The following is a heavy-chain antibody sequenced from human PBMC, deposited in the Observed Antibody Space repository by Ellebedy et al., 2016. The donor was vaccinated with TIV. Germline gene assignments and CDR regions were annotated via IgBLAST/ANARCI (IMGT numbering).Heavy chain of an antibody. J-gene: IGHJ4*02. Sequence: GGSLRLXXAASGFTFDDHGMHWVRQVPRKGLEWVSGISWSNEGIEYADSVKGRFTISRDNAENSLYLQMNSLRPEDSALYYCVRDMNPVAGTPFDSWGQGTLVTVSS. D-gene: IGHD6-19*01. CDR2: ISWSNEGI. CDR1: GFTFDDHG. V-gene: IGHV3-9*01. CDR3: VRDMNPVAGTPFDS.